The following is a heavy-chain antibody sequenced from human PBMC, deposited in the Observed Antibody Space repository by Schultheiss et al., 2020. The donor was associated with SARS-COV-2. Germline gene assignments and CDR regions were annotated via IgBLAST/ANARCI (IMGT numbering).Heavy chain of an antibody. CDR2: ISTDGGT. Sequence: GGSLRLSCAASGITFSAHGMHWVRQAPGQGLEWVAGISTDGGTYYADSVKGRFTISRDISKNTLYLQMNRLRAEDTARYYCATGSSAYSYGFGSHDFFYGMDVWGQGTTVTVSS. V-gene: IGHV3-30*03. J-gene: IGHJ6*02. CDR1: GITFSAHG. CDR3: ATGSSAYSYGFGSHDFFYGMDV. D-gene: IGHD5-18*01.